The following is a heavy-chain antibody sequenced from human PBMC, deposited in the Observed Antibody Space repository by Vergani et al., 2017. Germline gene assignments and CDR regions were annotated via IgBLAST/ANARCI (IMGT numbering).Heavy chain of an antibody. Sequence: QLQLQESGPGLVKPSETLSLTCTVSGGSISSSSYYWGWIRQPPGKGLEWIGSIYSSGGTYYNPSLKSRVTISVDTSKNQFSLKLSSVTAADTAVYYCASLLYSSSWYGYYYMDVWGKGTTVTVSS. CDR3: ASLLYSSSWYGYYYMDV. D-gene: IGHD6-13*01. V-gene: IGHV4-39*07. CDR2: IYSSGGT. CDR1: GGSISSSSYY. J-gene: IGHJ6*03.